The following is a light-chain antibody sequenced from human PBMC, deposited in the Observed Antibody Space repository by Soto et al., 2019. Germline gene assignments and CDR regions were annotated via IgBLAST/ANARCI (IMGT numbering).Light chain of an antibody. CDR1: SSDIGAYKY. CDR2: EVN. V-gene: IGLV2-8*01. Sequence: QSVLTQPPSASGSPGQSVTISCTGTSSDIGAYKYVSWYQQHPGKAPKLIIYEVNKRPSGVPDRFSGSKSGNTASLTVSGLQAEDEADYYCSSYAGTNKVFGGGTKLTVL. CDR3: SSYAGTNKV. J-gene: IGLJ3*02.